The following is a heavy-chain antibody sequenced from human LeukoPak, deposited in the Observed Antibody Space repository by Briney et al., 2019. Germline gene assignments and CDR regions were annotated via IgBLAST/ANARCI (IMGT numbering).Heavy chain of an antibody. Sequence: SVKVSCKASGGTFSSYAISWVRQVPGQGLEWMGGIIPIFGTANYAQKFQGRVTITTDESTSTAYMELSSLRSEDTAVYYCARDGGRLTMTYYYYMDVWGKGTTVTVSS. V-gene: IGHV1-69*05. J-gene: IGHJ6*03. CDR3: ARDGGRLTMTYYYYMDV. CDR2: IIPIFGTA. CDR1: GGTFSSYA. D-gene: IGHD3-22*01.